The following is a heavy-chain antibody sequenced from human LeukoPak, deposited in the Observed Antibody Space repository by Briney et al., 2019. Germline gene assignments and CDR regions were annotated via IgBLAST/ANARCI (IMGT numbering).Heavy chain of an antibody. Sequence: GASVKVSCKASGYTFTGYYMRWVRQAPGQGLEWMGWIIPNIGGTNYAQKLQGRVTITRDTSMSPAYMELSSLRSDDTAVYYCVRGAGGTFGRFDPWGQGTVVTVS. CDR3: VRGAGGTFGRFDP. CDR1: GYTFTGYY. D-gene: IGHD3-16*01. CDR2: IIPNIGGT. J-gene: IGHJ5*02. V-gene: IGHV1-2*02.